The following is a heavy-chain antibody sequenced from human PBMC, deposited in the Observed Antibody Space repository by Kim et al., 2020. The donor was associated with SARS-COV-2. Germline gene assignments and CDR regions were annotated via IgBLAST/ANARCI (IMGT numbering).Heavy chain of an antibody. CDR1: GYTFTSYY. Sequence: ASVKVSCKASGYTFTSYYMHWVRQAPGQGLEWMGIINPSGGSTSYAQKFQGRVTMTRDTSTSTVYMELSSLRSEDTAVYYCARGGWSNYYGSGSYLLEGHHAFDIWGQGTMVTVSS. CDR3: ARGGWSNYYGSGSYLLEGHHAFDI. CDR2: INPSGGST. V-gene: IGHV1-46*01. D-gene: IGHD3-10*01. J-gene: IGHJ3*02.